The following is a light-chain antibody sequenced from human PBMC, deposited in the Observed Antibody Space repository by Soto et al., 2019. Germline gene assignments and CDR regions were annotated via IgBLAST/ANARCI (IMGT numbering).Light chain of an antibody. CDR3: QSYDSSLSGWV. Sequence: QSVLTQPPSVSGAPGQRVTISCTGSSSNIGAGYDVHWYQQLPGTAPKLLIYGNSNRPSGVPDRFSGSKSGTSASLAITGLQAEDEADYYSQSYDSSLSGWVFGGGTKLTV. V-gene: IGLV1-40*01. CDR1: SSNIGAGYD. CDR2: GNS. J-gene: IGLJ3*02.